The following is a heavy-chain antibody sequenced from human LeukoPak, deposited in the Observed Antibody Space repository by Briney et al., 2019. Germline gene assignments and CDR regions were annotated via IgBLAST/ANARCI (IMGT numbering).Heavy chain of an antibody. V-gene: IGHV3-15*01. CDR3: TTNRLGIYFDY. CDR1: GFTFSNAW. CDR2: IKSEVNGGTI. D-gene: IGHD1-26*01. Sequence: PGGSLRLSCAASGFTFSNAWMSWVRQAPGKGLEWVGRIKSEVNGGTIDYAAPVKGRFTISRDDSKNTLCVQMNSLKIEDTAVYYCTTNRLGIYFDYWGQGTLVTVSS. J-gene: IGHJ4*02.